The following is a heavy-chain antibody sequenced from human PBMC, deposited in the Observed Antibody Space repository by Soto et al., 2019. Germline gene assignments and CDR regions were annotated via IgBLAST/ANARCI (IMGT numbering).Heavy chain of an antibody. CDR3: TRSRGGPRGFFDY. J-gene: IGHJ4*02. CDR1: GFTFSNAW. V-gene: IGHV3-15*07. Sequence: DVPLVESGGGLVKPGGSLRLPCAAAGFTFSNAWMNWVRQAPGKGLEWVGRIKTKTDGGTTDYAAPVKGRFSISRDDSKNTLYLQMNSLKTEDTAVYYCTRSRGGPRGFFDYWGQGTLVTVSS. D-gene: IGHD3-10*01. CDR2: IKTKTDGGTT.